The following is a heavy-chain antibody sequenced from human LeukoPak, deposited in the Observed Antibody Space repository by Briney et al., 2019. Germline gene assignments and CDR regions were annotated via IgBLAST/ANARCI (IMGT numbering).Heavy chain of an antibody. V-gene: IGHV4-59*08. J-gene: IGHJ3*02. Sequence: TSETLSLTCTVSGGSISSYYWSWIRQPPGKGLEWIGYMYYSGSTNYNPSLKSRVTISVDTSKKQFSLKLSSVTAADTAVYYCARHRQYDADVFDIWGQGTMVTVSS. CDR1: GGSISSYY. CDR2: MYYSGST. CDR3: ARHRQYDADVFDI. D-gene: IGHD2-8*01.